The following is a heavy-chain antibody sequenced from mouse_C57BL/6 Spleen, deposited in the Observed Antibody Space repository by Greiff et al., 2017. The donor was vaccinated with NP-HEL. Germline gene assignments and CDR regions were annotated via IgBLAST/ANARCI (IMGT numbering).Heavy chain of an antibody. CDR1: GYTFTDYN. CDR2: INPNNGGT. J-gene: IGHJ3*01. D-gene: IGHD5-5*01. Sequence: VQLQQSGPELVKPGASVKIPCKASGYTFTDYNMDWVKQSHGKSLEWIGDINPNNGGTIYNQKFKGKATLTVDKSSSTAYMELRSLTSEDTAVYYCATLYLRGFAYWGQGTLVTVSA. CDR3: ATLYLRGFAY. V-gene: IGHV1-18*01.